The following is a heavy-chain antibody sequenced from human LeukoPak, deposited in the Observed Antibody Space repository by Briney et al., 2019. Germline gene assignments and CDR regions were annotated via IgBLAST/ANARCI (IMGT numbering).Heavy chain of an antibody. J-gene: IGHJ3*02. CDR1: GGSISSSSYY. V-gene: IGHV4-39*01. CDR2: IYYSGIT. CDR3: AGLRFCAYGVCYAGVDEAFNI. D-gene: IGHD2-8*01. Sequence: SETLSLTCTVSGGSISSSSYYWGWIRQPPGKGLEWIGSIYYSGITYYNPSLKSRVTISLDTSKNRFSLKLSSVTAADTAVYYCAGLRFCAYGVCYAGVDEAFNIWGQGTGVTVSS.